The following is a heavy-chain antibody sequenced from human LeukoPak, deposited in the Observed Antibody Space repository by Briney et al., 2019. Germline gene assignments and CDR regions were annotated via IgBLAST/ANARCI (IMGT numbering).Heavy chain of an antibody. CDR1: GFTFTSYA. CDR3: AKAHSSGWYDYFDY. J-gene: IGHJ4*02. V-gene: IGHV3-23*01. D-gene: IGHD6-19*01. Sequence: GGSLRLSCAASGFTFTSYAMSWVRQAPGKGLEWVSGIGGSGGTTYHADSVKGRFTISRDNSKNTPYLQMNSLRAEDTAVYYCAKAHSSGWYDYFDYWGQGTLVTVSS. CDR2: IGGSGGTT.